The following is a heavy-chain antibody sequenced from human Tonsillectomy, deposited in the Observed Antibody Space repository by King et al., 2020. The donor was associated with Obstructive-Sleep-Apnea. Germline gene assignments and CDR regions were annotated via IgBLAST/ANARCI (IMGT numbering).Heavy chain of an antibody. Sequence: QLQESGPGLVKPSETLSLTCTVSGGSISSSGYYWGWIRQPPGKGLEWIGSIYYSGSTYYNPSLKSRVTISVDTSKNQFSLKLSSVTAADTAVYYCARPHYGSGSYLDYWGQGTLVTVSS. CDR2: IYYSGST. J-gene: IGHJ4*02. D-gene: IGHD3-10*01. V-gene: IGHV4-39*07. CDR3: ARPHYGSGSYLDY. CDR1: GGSISSSGYY.